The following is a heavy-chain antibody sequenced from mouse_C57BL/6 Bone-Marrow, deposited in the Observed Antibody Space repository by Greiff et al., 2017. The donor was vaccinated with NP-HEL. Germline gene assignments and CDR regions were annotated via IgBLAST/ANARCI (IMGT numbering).Heavy chain of an antibody. V-gene: IGHV14-4*01. J-gene: IGHJ4*01. Sequence: VQLQQSGAELVRPGASVKLSCTAPGFNIKDDYMHWVKQRPEQGLEWIGWIDPENGDTEYASKFQGKATITADTSSNTAYLQLSSLTSEDTAVYYCTTDYGNYGYYAMDYWGQGTSVTVSS. CDR1: GFNIKDDY. CDR3: TTDYGNYGYYAMDY. D-gene: IGHD2-1*01. CDR2: IDPENGDT.